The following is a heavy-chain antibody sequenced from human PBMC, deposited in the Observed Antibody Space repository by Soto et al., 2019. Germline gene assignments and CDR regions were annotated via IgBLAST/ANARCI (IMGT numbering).Heavy chain of an antibody. CDR1: GDIVSSNSAA. J-gene: IGHJ6*02. D-gene: IGHD2-21*02. CDR3: ARDLSAVTARYYYYGMDV. V-gene: IGHV6-1*01. Sequence: SQTLSLTCAISGDIVSSNSAAWNWIRQSPSRGLEWLGRTYYRSKWYNDYAVSVKSRITINPDTSKNQSSLQLNSVTPEDTAVYYCARDLSAVTARYYYYGMDVWGQGTTVTVSS. CDR2: TYYRSKWYN.